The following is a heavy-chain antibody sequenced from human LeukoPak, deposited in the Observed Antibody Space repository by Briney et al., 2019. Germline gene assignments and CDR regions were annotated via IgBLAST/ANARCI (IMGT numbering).Heavy chain of an antibody. J-gene: IGHJ5*02. D-gene: IGHD1-26*01. Sequence: AGGSLRLSCAASGFTFSSYGMHWVRQAPGKGLEWVAFIRYDGSNKYYADSVKGRFTISRDNSKNTLYLQMNSLRAEDTAVYYCARSGSYDGWFDPWGQGTLVTVSS. CDR3: ARSGSYDGWFDP. V-gene: IGHV3-30*02. CDR2: IRYDGSNK. CDR1: GFTFSSYG.